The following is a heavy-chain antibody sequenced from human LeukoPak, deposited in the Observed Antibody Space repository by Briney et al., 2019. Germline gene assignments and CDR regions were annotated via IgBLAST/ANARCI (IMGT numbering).Heavy chain of an antibody. CDR2: IYYSGST. CDR3: RAYCSSTSCYGSLFDY. CDR1: GGSISSGDYY. Sequence: SETLSLTCTVSGGSISSGDYYWSWIRQPPGKGLEWIGYIYYSGSTYYNPPLKSRVTISVDTSKNQFSLKLSSVTAADTAVYYCRAYCSSTSCYGSLFDYWGQGTLVTVSS. V-gene: IGHV4-30-4*08. J-gene: IGHJ4*02. D-gene: IGHD2-2*01.